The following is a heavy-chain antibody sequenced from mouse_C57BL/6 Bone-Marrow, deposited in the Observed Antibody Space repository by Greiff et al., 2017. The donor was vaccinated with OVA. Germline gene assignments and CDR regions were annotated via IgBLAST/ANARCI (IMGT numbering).Heavy chain of an antibody. D-gene: IGHD2-5*01. CDR2: ISSGGDYI. J-gene: IGHJ3*01. CDR3: TRDGVYSNYDFFAY. Sequence: EVKVVESGEGLVKPGGSLKLSCAASGFTFSSYAMSWVRQTPEKRLEWVAYISSGGDYIYYADTVKGRFTISRDNARNTLYLQMSSLKSEDTAMYYCTRDGVYSNYDFFAYWGQGTLVTVSA. CDR1: GFTFSSYA. V-gene: IGHV5-9-1*02.